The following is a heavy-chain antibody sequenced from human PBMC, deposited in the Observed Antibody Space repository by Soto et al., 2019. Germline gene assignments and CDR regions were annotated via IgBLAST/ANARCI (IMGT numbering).Heavy chain of an antibody. CDR1: GFTFDDYA. Sequence: PGGSLRLSCAASGFTFDDYAMHWVRQAPGKGLEWVSGISWNSGSIGYADSVKGRFTISRDNAKNSLYLQMNSLRAEDTALYYCAKALGATRPYFDYWGQGTLVTVSS. D-gene: IGHD1-26*01. CDR3: AKALGATRPYFDY. V-gene: IGHV3-9*01. J-gene: IGHJ4*02. CDR2: ISWNSGSI.